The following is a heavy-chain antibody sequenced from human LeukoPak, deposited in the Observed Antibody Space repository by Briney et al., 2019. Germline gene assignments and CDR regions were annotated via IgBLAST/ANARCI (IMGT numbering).Heavy chain of an antibody. V-gene: IGHV4-39*01. Sequence: SETLSLTCIVSGGSIRSGSYYWGWIRQPPGTGLEWLGSVYYSESTYYNASLKSRVSISVDTSKNQYSLKLTSVTAADTAVYYCARLLPQYCNGGGCYSGFDPWGQGTLVTVSS. D-gene: IGHD2-15*01. CDR1: GGSIRSGSYY. CDR2: VYYSEST. J-gene: IGHJ5*02. CDR3: ARLLPQYCNGGGCYSGFDP.